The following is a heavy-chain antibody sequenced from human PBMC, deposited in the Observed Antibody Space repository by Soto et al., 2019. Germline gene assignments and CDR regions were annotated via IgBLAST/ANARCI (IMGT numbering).Heavy chain of an antibody. J-gene: IGHJ4*02. CDR1: GGSVSSYY. Sequence: SETLSLTCTVSGGSVSSYYWSWIRQPPGKGLEWIGYIYYSGSTNYNPSLKSRVTISVDTSKNQFSLKLSSVTAADTAVYYCARGDSAAGWSFFDYWGQGALVTVSS. CDR2: IYYSGST. V-gene: IGHV4-59*02. CDR3: ARGDSAAGWSFFDY. D-gene: IGHD6-13*01.